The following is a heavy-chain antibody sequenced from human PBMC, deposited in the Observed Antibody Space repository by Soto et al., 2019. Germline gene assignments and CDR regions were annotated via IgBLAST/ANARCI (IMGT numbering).Heavy chain of an antibody. CDR2: IRSSSGTM. V-gene: IGHV3-48*02. D-gene: IGHD3-22*01. Sequence: EVQLVESGGGLVQPGGSLRLSCAASGFTFSSYSMNWVRQAPGKGLEWVSYIRSSSGTMYYADSVKGRFTLSRDHAKNSLYMQMNSLRDEDTAVYYCARGRGHYDSNGYYLLHYFDYWGQGTLVTVSS. CDR3: ARGRGHYDSNGYYLLHYFDY. J-gene: IGHJ4*02. CDR1: GFTFSSYS.